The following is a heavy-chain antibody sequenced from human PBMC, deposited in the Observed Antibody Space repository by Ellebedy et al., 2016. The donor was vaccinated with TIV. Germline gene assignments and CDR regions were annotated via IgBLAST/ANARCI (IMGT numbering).Heavy chain of an antibody. CDR2: IQRDGGEK. J-gene: IGHJ4*02. CDR1: GFMFSNYW. Sequence: PGGSLRLSCAASGFMFSNYWMSWVRQAPGKGLAWVANIQRDGGEKNYVDSVKGRFTISRDNARNSLYLQMNSLRDEDTAVYYCARLGVIAAAGVGDYWGQGTLVIVSS. V-gene: IGHV3-7*03. D-gene: IGHD6-13*01. CDR3: ARLGVIAAAGVGDY.